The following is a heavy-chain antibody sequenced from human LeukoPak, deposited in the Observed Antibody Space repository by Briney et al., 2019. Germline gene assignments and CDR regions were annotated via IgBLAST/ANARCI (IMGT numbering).Heavy chain of an antibody. CDR3: ARDIVVVPAAIPRSWFDP. J-gene: IGHJ5*02. Sequence: ASVTVSCTASGGTFSIYAISWVRQAPGQGLEWMGGIIPIFGTANYAQKFQGRVTITADESTSTAYMELSSLRSEDTAVYYCARDIVVVPAAIPRSWFDPWGQGTLVTVSS. V-gene: IGHV1-69*13. CDR2: IIPIFGTA. D-gene: IGHD2-2*01. CDR1: GGTFSIYA.